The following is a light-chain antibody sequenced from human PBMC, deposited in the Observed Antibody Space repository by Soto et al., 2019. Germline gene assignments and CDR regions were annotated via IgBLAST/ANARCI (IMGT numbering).Light chain of an antibody. CDR2: DAS. Sequence: DIQMTQSPSTLSASVGDRVTITFLASQSLNNYLAWYQQKPGKAPKLLIYDASTLERGVSSRFSGTGSGTEFTLTISSLQPDDFATYYCQQYYRSSITFGQGTRLEIK. J-gene: IGKJ5*01. CDR3: QQYYRSSIT. CDR1: QSLNNY. V-gene: IGKV1-5*01.